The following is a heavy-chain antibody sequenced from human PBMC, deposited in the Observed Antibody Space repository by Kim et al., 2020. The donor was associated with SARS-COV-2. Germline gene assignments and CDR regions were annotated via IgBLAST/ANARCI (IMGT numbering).Heavy chain of an antibody. V-gene: IGHV3-11*06. D-gene: IGHD3-16*02. Sequence: GRFTITRDNAKTSLYLQMNSMGAEDTAVYYCARASFYDYVWGSYRYYFDYWGQGTLVTVSS. CDR3: ARASFYDYVWGSYRYYFDY. J-gene: IGHJ4*02.